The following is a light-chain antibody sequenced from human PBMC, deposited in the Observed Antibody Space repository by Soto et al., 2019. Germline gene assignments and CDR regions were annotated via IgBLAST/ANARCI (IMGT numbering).Light chain of an antibody. Sequence: DIQMTQSPSTLSASVGDRVTITCRASQSISSWLAWYQQKPGKAPKLLIYKASSLESGVPSRFSGSGSGTESTLTISRLQPDDFATYYCQQYNSYWTFGQGTKVEIK. CDR2: KAS. V-gene: IGKV1-5*03. CDR3: QQYNSYWT. J-gene: IGKJ1*01. CDR1: QSISSW.